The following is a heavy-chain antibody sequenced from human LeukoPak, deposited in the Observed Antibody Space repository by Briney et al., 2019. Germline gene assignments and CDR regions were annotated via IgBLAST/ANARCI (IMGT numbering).Heavy chain of an antibody. CDR3: ARGTTVTTPDC. CDR2: IYYGGST. Sequence: PSETLSLTCTVSGGSISSYYWSWIRQPPGKGLEWIGYIYYGGSTNYNPSLKSRVTISIDTSKNQFSLKLSSVTAADTAVYYCARGTTVTTPDCWGQGTLVTVSS. J-gene: IGHJ4*02. V-gene: IGHV4-59*08. CDR1: GGSISSYY. D-gene: IGHD4-17*01.